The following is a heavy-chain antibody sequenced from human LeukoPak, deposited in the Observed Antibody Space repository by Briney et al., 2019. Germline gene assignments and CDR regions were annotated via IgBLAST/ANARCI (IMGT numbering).Heavy chain of an antibody. D-gene: IGHD3-10*01. J-gene: IGHJ4*02. Sequence: PGGSLRLSCAASGFTLDDYGMSWVRQARGEGGEWVSGFNWNGGSTGYADSGKGRFTISRNNAKQSLYRQMNSLRAEDTALYYCARDIYGSGGYWGQGTLVTVSS. V-gene: IGHV3-20*04. CDR2: FNWNGGST. CDR3: ARDIYGSGGY. CDR1: GFTLDDYG.